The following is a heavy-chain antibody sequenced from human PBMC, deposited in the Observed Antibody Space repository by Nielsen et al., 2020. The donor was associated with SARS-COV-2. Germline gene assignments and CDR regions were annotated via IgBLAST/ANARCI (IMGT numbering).Heavy chain of an antibody. D-gene: IGHD3-10*01. CDR1: GGSFSGYY. Sequence: SESLSLTCAVYGGSFSGYYWSWIRQPPGKGLEWIGEINHRGSTNYNPSLKSRVNITVDTSKNQFSLKLSSVTSADMAVYYCARFFGFFQRGRHYYYYYCIDVWGQGTTVTVSS. V-gene: IGHV4-34*01. CDR2: INHRGST. J-gene: IGHJ6*02. CDR3: ARFFGFFQRGRHYYYYYCIDV.